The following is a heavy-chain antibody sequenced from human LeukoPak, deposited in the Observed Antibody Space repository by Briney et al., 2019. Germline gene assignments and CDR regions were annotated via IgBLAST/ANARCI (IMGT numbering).Heavy chain of an antibody. Sequence: GGSLRLSCAASGFTFDDYGMSWVRQAPGKGLDWVSVINWNGDSTGYADSVKGRFTISRDNSKNTLYLQMNSLRAEDTAVYYCAKEVDSGSYYFYFDYWGQGTLVTVSS. CDR1: GFTFDDYG. CDR2: INWNGDST. D-gene: IGHD1-26*01. V-gene: IGHV3-20*04. CDR3: AKEVDSGSYYFYFDY. J-gene: IGHJ4*02.